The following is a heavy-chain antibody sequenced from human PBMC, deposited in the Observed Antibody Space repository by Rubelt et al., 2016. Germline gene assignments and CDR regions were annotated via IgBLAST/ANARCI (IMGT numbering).Heavy chain of an antibody. V-gene: IGHV3-21*02. CDR3: ARDGVVGATTNY. J-gene: IGHJ4*02. CDR2: ISSSSSYI. Sequence: EVQLVESGGDLVQPGGSLRLSCAASGFTFSSYSMNWVRQAPGKGLEWVSSISSSSSYIYYADSVKGRFTISRDNAKNSPYLQMNSLRAEDTAVYYCARDGVVGATTNYWGQGTLVTVSS. D-gene: IGHD1-26*01. CDR1: GFTFSSYS.